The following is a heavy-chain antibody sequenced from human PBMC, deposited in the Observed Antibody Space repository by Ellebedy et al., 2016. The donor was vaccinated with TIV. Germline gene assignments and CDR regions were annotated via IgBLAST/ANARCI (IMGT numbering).Heavy chain of an antibody. CDR3: ARTGLTTAAALEY. V-gene: IGHV4-34*01. J-gene: IGHJ4*02. CDR2: INHSGST. D-gene: IGHD4-17*01. CDR1: RGSFSGHY. Sequence: SETLSLTXAVYRGSFSGHYWTWIRQPPGKGLEWIGEINHSGSTNYNPSLKSRVTISVDTSKNQFSLKLTSVTAADTAVYYCARTGLTTAAALEYWGQGILVTVSS.